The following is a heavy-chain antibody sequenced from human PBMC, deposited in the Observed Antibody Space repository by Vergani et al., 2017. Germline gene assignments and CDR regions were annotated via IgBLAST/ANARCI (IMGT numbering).Heavy chain of an antibody. D-gene: IGHD3-16*01. CDR1: GFTLSNSD. J-gene: IGHJ4*02. CDR2: IQFDGSNQ. Sequence: QVQLVESGGGVVQRGGSLRLSCATSGFTLSNSDMQWIRQGQGKGLEFVAFIQFDGSNQYYADSVKGRFTLSRDFSKNTLYRQMNSLRTDDTATYYCAKHFRGWGIDYWGQGTQVIVSS. CDR3: AKHFRGWGIDY. V-gene: IGHV3-30*02.